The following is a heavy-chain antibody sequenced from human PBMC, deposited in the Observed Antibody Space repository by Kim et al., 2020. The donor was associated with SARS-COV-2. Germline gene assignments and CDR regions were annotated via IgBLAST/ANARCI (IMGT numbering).Heavy chain of an antibody. CDR1: GFTFSNYD. D-gene: IGHD6-6*01. CDR2: ISHSGAGT. J-gene: IGHJ4*02. CDR3: AQRVYGVY. V-gene: IGHV3-23*01. Sequence: GGSLRLSCAASGFTFSNYDMNWVRQAPGKGLEWVSTISHSGAGTYYADSVKCRFTISRDNSKNTLYLQMNNLRAEDTAIYYCAQRVYGVYWGQGTLVTVSS.